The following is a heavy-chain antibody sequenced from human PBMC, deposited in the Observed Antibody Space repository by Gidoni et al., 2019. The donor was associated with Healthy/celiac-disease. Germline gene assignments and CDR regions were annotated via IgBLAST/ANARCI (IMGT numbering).Heavy chain of an antibody. V-gene: IGHV1-2*06. D-gene: IGHD6-6*01. J-gene: IGHJ6*02. CDR3: ARDLGYSSSRGTYGMDV. Sequence: QVQLVQSGAEVKKPGASVKVSCKASGYTFTGYYMHWVRQAPGQGLEWMGRINPNRGGTNYAQKFQGRVTMTRDTSISTAYMELSRLRSDDPAVYYCARDLGYSSSRGTYGMDVWGQGTTVTVSS. CDR1: GYTFTGYY. CDR2: INPNRGGT.